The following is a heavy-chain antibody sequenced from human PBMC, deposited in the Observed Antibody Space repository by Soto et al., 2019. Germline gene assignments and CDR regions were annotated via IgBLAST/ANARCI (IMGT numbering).Heavy chain of an antibody. CDR2: ITSSGSTI. CDR1: GFTFSSSE. CDR3: ASSTVMGY. J-gene: IGHJ4*02. V-gene: IGHV3-48*03. D-gene: IGHD5-18*01. Sequence: GGSLRLSCAASGFTFSSSEMNWVRQAPGKGLEWISYITSSGSTIYYADSVKGRFTISRDNAKNSLYLQMNSLRAEDMAVYYCASSTVMGYWGQGTLVTVSS.